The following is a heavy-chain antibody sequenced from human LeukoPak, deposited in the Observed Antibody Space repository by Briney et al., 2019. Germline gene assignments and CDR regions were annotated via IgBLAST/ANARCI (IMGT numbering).Heavy chain of an antibody. D-gene: IGHD6-19*01. V-gene: IGHV3-21*01. CDR3: ASGTGYTNGCFDY. Sequence: GGSLRLSCAASGFTFSSYSMNWVRQAPGKGLEWASSISSSSNYIHYADSVKGRFTISRDNAKNSLYLQINSLRAEDTAVYYCASGTGYTNGCFDYWGQGTLVTVSS. J-gene: IGHJ4*02. CDR2: ISSSSNYI. CDR1: GFTFSSYS.